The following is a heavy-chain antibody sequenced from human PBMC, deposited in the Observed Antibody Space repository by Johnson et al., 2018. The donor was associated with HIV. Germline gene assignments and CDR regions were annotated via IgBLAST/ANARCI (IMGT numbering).Heavy chain of an antibody. CDR3: AKDRSGSAGAFDI. D-gene: IGHD1-26*01. V-gene: IGHV3-66*03. CDR2: IYSGGST. Sequence: EKLVESGGGLIQPGGSLRLSCAASGFTVSSNYMSWVRQAPGKGLEWVSVIYSGGSTYYADSVKGRFTISRDNAKNTLYLQMNSLRAEDTAVYYCAKDRSGSAGAFDIWGQGTMVTVSS. J-gene: IGHJ3*02. CDR1: GFTVSSNY.